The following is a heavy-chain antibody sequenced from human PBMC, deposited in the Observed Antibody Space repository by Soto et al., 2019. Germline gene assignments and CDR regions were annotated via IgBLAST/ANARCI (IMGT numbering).Heavy chain of an antibody. D-gene: IGHD3-16*02. Sequence: SATRSVTWTVSGGSISSGGYYWSWIRQHPGKGLEWIGYIYYSGSTYYNPSLKSRVTISVDTSKNQFSLKLSSVTAADTAVYYCARLYDYVWGSYRYTTHFDYWGQGTLVTVSS. CDR2: IYYSGST. V-gene: IGHV4-31*02. J-gene: IGHJ4*02. CDR3: ARLYDYVWGSYRYTTHFDY. CDR1: GGSISSGGYY.